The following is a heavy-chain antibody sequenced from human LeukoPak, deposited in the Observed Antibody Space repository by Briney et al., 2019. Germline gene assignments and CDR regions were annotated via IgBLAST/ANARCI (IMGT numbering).Heavy chain of an antibody. D-gene: IGHD1-26*01. J-gene: IGHJ4*02. CDR3: ASRLLVGAIH. CDR2: ISTSGDST. V-gene: IGHV3-23*01. Sequence: GGSLRLSCAASRFTFDSYVMSWVRQAPGKGLEWVSGISTSGDSTYYADSVKGRFSISRDNSMDTLYLQMNSLRAEDTAVYYCASRLLVGAIHWGQGTLVTVSS. CDR1: RFTFDSYV.